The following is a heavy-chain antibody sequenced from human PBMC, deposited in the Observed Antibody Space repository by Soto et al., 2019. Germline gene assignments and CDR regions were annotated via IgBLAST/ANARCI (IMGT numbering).Heavy chain of an antibody. CDR2: IYYSGST. Sequence: SETLSLTCSVSGGSISSSSYYWGWIRQPPGKGLEWIGTIYYSGSTYYNPSLKSRVTISVDTSKNQFSLKLSSVTAADTAVYYCARALDTANYYFDYWGQGTLVTVSS. V-gene: IGHV4-39*07. J-gene: IGHJ4*02. CDR1: GGSISSSSYY. CDR3: ARALDTANYYFDY. D-gene: IGHD5-18*01.